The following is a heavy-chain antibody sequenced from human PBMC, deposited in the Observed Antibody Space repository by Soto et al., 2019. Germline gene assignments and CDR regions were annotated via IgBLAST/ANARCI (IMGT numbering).Heavy chain of an antibody. CDR2: ISYDGSNK. J-gene: IGHJ4*02. Sequence: QVQLVESGGGVVQPGRSLRLSCAASGFTFSSYGMHWVRQAPGKGLEWVAVISYDGSNKYYADSVKGRFTISRDNSKDTLYLPMNSLRAEDTAVYYCAKTPSSSSGDYWGQGTLVTVSS. CDR3: AKTPSSSSGDY. CDR1: GFTFSSYG. V-gene: IGHV3-30*18. D-gene: IGHD6-6*01.